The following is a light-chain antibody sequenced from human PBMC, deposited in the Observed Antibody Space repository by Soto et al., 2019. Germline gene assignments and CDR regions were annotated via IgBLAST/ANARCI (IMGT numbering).Light chain of an antibody. Sequence: DIQMTQSPSSLSASVGDRVTITCRASQSISSYLNWYQHKPGKGPKFLIYATSTLQSGVPSRFSGSGSGTDFTLTISSLQPEDFATYYCQQSYSIPYTFGQGTKLEIK. CDR2: ATS. CDR3: QQSYSIPYT. J-gene: IGKJ2*01. CDR1: QSISSY. V-gene: IGKV1-39*01.